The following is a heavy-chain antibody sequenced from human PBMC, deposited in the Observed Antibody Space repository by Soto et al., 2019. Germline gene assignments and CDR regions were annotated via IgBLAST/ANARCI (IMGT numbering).Heavy chain of an antibody. CDR1: GFPFSSYG. J-gene: IGHJ4*02. D-gene: IGHD3-22*01. V-gene: IGHV3-33*01. Sequence: GGSLRLSCAASGFPFSSYGMHWVRQAPGKGLQWVAVIWFDGGNEYYADSVRGRFTISRDNSKNTLYLQMNSLTDEDTAVYYCARDSGGSGYEFDYWGQGTLVTVSS. CDR3: ARDSGGSGYEFDY. CDR2: IWFDGGNE.